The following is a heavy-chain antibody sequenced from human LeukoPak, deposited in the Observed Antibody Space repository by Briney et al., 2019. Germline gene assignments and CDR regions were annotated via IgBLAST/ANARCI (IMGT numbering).Heavy chain of an antibody. Sequence: GGSLRLSCVGSGFTFSNAWMSWVRQAPGKGLEWVGRIRSKTDGGTTDYTAPVKGRFTISRDDSQNTLYLQMNSLKIEDTAVYYCATDLAAMVRAVDYWGQGTLVTVSS. CDR2: IRSKTDGGTT. J-gene: IGHJ4*02. CDR1: GFTFSNAW. V-gene: IGHV3-15*01. D-gene: IGHD5-18*01. CDR3: ATDLAAMVRAVDY.